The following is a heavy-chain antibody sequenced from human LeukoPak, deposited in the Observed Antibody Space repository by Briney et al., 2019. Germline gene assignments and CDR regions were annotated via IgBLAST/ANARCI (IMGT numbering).Heavy chain of an antibody. V-gene: IGHV1-8*01. CDR1: GYTFTSYD. CDR2: MNPNSGNT. Sequence: ASVKVSCKASGYTFTSYDINWVRQATGQGLEWMGWMNPNSGNTGYAQKFQGRVTMTRNTSISTAYMELSSLRSEDTAVYYCARGSYSNHYYYYYYMDVWGKGTTVTVSS. D-gene: IGHD4-11*01. CDR3: ARGSYSNHYYYYYYMDV. J-gene: IGHJ6*03.